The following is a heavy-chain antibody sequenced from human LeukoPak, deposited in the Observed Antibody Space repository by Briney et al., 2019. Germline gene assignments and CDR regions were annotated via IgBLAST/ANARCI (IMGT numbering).Heavy chain of an antibody. D-gene: IGHD6-19*01. J-gene: IGHJ4*02. CDR1: GYTLTELS. CDR2: FDPEDGET. CDR3: ATVMPYSSGWYFFY. Sequence: ASVTVSCTVSGYTLTELSMHWVRQAPGKGLEWMGGFDPEDGETIYAQKFQGRVTMTEDTSTDTAYMELSSLRSEDTAVYYCATVMPYSSGWYFFYWGQGTLVTVSS. V-gene: IGHV1-24*01.